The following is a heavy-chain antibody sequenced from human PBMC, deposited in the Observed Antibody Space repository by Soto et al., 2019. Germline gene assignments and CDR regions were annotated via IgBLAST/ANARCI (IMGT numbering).Heavy chain of an antibody. CDR2: IFPGDSNT. CDR3: ARVSYGAADY. CDR1: GDIFTKHW. V-gene: IGHV5-51*01. D-gene: IGHD4-17*01. Sequence: GESLKISCKGSGDIFTKHWIGWVRQMAGTGLEWMATIFPGDSNTKYSPSFEGQVTTSVDKSTSTAYLQWSSLKASDTAMYFCARVSYGAADYWGQGTLVTVSS. J-gene: IGHJ4*02.